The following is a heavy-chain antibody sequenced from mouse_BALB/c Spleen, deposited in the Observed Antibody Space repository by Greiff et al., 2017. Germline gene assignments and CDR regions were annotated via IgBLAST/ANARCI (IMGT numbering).Heavy chain of an antibody. J-gene: IGHJ2*01. CDR3: AREGTGTKGFDY. D-gene: IGHD4-1*01. Sequence: VQLKQSGPELVKPGASVKMSCKASGYTFTDYYMDWVKQSHGESFEWIGRVNPYNGGTSYNQKFKGKATLTVDKSSSTAYMELNSLTSEDSAVYYCAREGTGTKGFDYWGQGTTLTVSS. V-gene: IGHV1-19*01. CDR1: GYTFTDYY. CDR2: VNPYNGGT.